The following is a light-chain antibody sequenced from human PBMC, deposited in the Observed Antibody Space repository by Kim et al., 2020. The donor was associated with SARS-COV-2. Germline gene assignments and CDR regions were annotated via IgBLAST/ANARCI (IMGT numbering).Light chain of an antibody. V-gene: IGLV1-47*01. CDR2: RNH. J-gene: IGLJ3*02. Sequence: QSVLTQPPSVSETPGQSVTISCSGSKSNIGNNFVYWYQQFPGAAPKLLVFRNHERPSGVPDRFSGSKSDTSASLAITGLRSADEADYYCASWDDGLNGTVFGGGTHLTVL. CDR1: KSNIGNNF. CDR3: ASWDDGLNGTV.